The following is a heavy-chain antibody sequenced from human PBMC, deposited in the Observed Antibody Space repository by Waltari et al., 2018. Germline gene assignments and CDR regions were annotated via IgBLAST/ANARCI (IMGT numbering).Heavy chain of an antibody. D-gene: IGHD1-26*01. CDR1: GFTFSSYA. Sequence: QVQLVESGGGVVQPGRSLRLSCAASGFTFSSYAMHWVRTAPGKGLEWVAVISYDGSNKYYADSVKGRFTISRDNSKNTLYLQMNSLRAEDTAVYYCAREGSYSGSYFDYWGQGTLVTVSS. V-gene: IGHV3-30-3*01. J-gene: IGHJ4*02. CDR2: ISYDGSNK. CDR3: AREGSYSGSYFDY.